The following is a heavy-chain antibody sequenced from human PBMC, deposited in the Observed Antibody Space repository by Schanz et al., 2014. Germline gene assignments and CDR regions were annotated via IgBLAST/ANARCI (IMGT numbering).Heavy chain of an antibody. Sequence: QVQVVQSGAEVKKPGASVKVSCKSSGGTFSSYTISWVRQAPGQGLEWMGWITAYNGDTNYALKLQGRVTMTTDTSTSTVYMELSSLRSDDTAVYYCARDQSPYTNSSDVRYFDYWGQGTLVTVSS. CDR3: ARDQSPYTNSSDVRYFDY. CDR2: ITAYNGDT. J-gene: IGHJ4*02. D-gene: IGHD6-6*01. CDR1: GGTFSSYT. V-gene: IGHV1-18*01.